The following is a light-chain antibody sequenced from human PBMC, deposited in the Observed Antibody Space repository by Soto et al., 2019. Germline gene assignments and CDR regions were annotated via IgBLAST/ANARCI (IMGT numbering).Light chain of an antibody. CDR3: AAWDDSLSGYV. Sequence: QSSLTQPPSASATPWQRVTISCSGSSPLLGSNYLYWYQQLPGTAPKLLIYRNNQRPSGVPDRFSGSKSGTSASLAISGLRSEDEADYYCAAWDDSLSGYVFGTGTKVPVL. CDR1: SPLLGSNY. J-gene: IGLJ1*01. CDR2: RNN. V-gene: IGLV1-47*01.